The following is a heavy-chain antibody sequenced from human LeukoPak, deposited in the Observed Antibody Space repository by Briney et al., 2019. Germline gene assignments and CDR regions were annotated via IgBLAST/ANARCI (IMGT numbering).Heavy chain of an antibody. D-gene: IGHD6-19*01. CDR3: AKERQWLVPKYFDY. V-gene: IGHV3-30*18. CDR2: ISYDGSNK. CDR1: GFTFSSYG. Sequence: GGSLRLSCAASGFTFSSYGMHWVRQAPGKGLEWVAVISYDGSNKYYADSVKGRFTISRDNSKNTLYLQMNSLRAEDTAVYYCAKERQWLVPKYFDYWGQGTLVTVSS. J-gene: IGHJ4*02.